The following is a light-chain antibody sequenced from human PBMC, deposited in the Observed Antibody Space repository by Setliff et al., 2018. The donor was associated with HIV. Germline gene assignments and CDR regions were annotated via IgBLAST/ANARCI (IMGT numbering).Light chain of an antibody. CDR3: ATWDDSLTGSYV. V-gene: IGLV1-44*01. Sequence: QSVLTQPPSASGTPGQRVTISCSGSSSNIGSNTVNWYQQLPGTAPKLLIYNHNQRPSGVPDRFSGSKSGTSASLAISGLQSEDEADYFCATWDDSLTGSYVFGTGTKATVL. J-gene: IGLJ1*01. CDR1: SSNIGSNT. CDR2: NHN.